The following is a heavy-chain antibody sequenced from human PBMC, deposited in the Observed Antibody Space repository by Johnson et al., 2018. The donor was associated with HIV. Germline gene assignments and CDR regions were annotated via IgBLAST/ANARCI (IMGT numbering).Heavy chain of an antibody. CDR2: ISYAGTNK. CDR3: ARNGLIPAAKGVAFDI. CDR1: GFTFSSYA. J-gene: IGHJ3*02. V-gene: IGHV3-30-3*01. Sequence: QVQLVESGGGLVQPGRSLRLSCAASGFTFSSYAMHWVRQAPGEGLEWVAVISYAGTNKYYADSVKGRFTISRDNSKNTVYLQMNSLRADDTAVYYCARNGLIPAAKGVAFDIWGHGSTVTVSS. D-gene: IGHD2-2*01.